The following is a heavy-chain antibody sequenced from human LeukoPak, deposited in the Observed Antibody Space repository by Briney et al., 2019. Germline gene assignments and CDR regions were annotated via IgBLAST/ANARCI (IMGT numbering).Heavy chain of an antibody. V-gene: IGHV4-59*01. J-gene: IGHJ4*02. CDR1: GGSISSYY. CDR3: ARAPGSSGYLTYFDY. CDR2: IYYSGST. Sequence: PSETLSLTCTVSGGSISSYYWSWIRQPPGKGLEWIGYIYYSGSTNYNPSLKSRVTISVDTSKNQFSLKLSSVTAADTAVYYRARAPGSSGYLTYFDYWGQGTLVTVSS. D-gene: IGHD3-22*01.